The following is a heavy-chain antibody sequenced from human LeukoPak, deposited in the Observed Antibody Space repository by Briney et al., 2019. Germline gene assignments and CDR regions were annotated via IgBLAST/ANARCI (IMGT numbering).Heavy chain of an antibody. V-gene: IGHV4-59*01. CDR1: GGSISSYY. J-gene: IGHJ4*02. Sequence: SETLSLTCSVSGGSISSYYWSWIRQPPGKGLEWIGYIYFTGSTNYNPTLKTRVTISADTSKNQFSLNLRSVTAADTAVYYCARESAVSFDYWGQGALVTVSS. CDR2: IYFTGST. CDR3: ARESAVSFDY.